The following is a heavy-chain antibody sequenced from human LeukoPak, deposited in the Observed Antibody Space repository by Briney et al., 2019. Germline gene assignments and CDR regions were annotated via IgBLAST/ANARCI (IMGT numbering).Heavy chain of an antibody. D-gene: IGHD3-16*02. CDR3: ATTLYDYVWGSYPPSHFDY. J-gene: IGHJ4*02. CDR2: ISAYNGNI. CDR1: GYTFTSYG. V-gene: IGHV1-18*01. Sequence: ASVKVSCKASGYTFTSYGISWVRQAPGQGLEWMGWISAYNGNINYAQKLQGRVTMTTDTSTSTAYMELRSLRSDDTAVYYCATTLYDYVWGSYPPSHFDYWGQGTLVTVSS.